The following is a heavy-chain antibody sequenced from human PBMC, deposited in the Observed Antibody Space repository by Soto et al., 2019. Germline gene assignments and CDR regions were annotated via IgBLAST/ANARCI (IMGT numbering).Heavy chain of an antibody. CDR1: GYTFTSYY. D-gene: IGHD2-8*01. V-gene: IGHV1-46*01. Sequence: EASVKVSCKASGYTFTSYYMHWVRQAPGQGLEWMGIINPSGGSTSYAQKFQGRVTMTRDTSTSTVYMELSSLRSEDTAVYYCARSGYCTNGVCYRHYGMDVWGQGTTVTVSS. CDR3: ARSGYCTNGVCYRHYGMDV. J-gene: IGHJ6*02. CDR2: INPSGGST.